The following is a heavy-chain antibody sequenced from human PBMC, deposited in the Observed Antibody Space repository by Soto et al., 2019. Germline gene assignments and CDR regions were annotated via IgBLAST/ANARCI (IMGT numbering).Heavy chain of an antibody. CDR1: GFSFSSYG. V-gene: IGHV3-30*03. CDR3: ATDANEYLWEYYFDF. CDR2: ISHDGSND. Sequence: GSLRLSCAASGFSFSSYGMHWVRQAPAKGLEWVAFISHDGSNDYYADSVKGRYTISRDNSKNTVYLQMNSLRVEDTAVYYCATDANEYLWEYYFDFWGQGTLVTVSS. D-gene: IGHD3-16*01. J-gene: IGHJ4*02.